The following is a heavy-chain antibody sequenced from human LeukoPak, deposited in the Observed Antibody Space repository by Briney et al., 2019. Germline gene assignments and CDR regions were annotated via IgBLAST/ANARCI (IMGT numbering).Heavy chain of an antibody. V-gene: IGHV4-31*03. J-gene: IGHJ4*02. CDR3: ARIGYSGYDFDY. CDR2: IYYSGST. CDR1: GGSISSGGYY. Sequence: PSQTLSLTCTVSGGSISSGGYYWGWLRQHPGKGLEWIGYIYYSGSTYYNPSLKSRVTMSVDTSNNQFSLKLSSVTAADTAVYYCARIGYSGYDFDYWGQGTLVTVSS. D-gene: IGHD5-12*01.